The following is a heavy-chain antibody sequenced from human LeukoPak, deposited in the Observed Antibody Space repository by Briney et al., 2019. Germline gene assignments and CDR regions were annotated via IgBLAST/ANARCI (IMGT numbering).Heavy chain of an antibody. Sequence: PGGSLRLSCAASGLTLSDYAMSWFSQAPGKGLEWVSGITSGFTPHYADSVKGRFTISRDNSKNTFHLQLNSLRAEDTAVYYCAKDYSDSRVADVFFEYWGQGTLVTVSS. CDR2: ITSGFTP. J-gene: IGHJ4*02. CDR1: GLTLSDYA. D-gene: IGHD2-15*01. V-gene: IGHV3-23*01. CDR3: AKDYSDSRVADVFFEY.